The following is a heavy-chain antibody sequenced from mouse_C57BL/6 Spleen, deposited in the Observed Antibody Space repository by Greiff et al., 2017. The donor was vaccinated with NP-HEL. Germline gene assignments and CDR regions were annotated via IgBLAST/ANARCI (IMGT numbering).Heavy chain of an antibody. CDR2: INPSNGGT. CDR1: GYTFTGYW. D-gene: IGHD1-1*01. J-gene: IGHJ4*01. Sequence: QVQLQQSGAELMKPGASVKLSCKATGYTFTGYWIEWVKQRPGQGLEWIGNINPSNGGTNYNEKFKSKATLTVDKSSSTAYMQLSSLTSEDSAVYYCARRSSSPYYYAMDYWGQGTSVTVSS. V-gene: IGHV1-53*01. CDR3: ARRSSSPYYYAMDY.